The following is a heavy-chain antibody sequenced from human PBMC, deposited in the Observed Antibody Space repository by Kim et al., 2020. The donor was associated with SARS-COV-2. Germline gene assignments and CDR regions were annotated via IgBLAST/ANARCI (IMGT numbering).Heavy chain of an antibody. CDR1: GFTFSSYA. CDR3: ARDSGAAFDY. J-gene: IGHJ4*02. Sequence: GGSLRLSCAASGFTFSSYAMHWVRQAPGKGLEWVAIISYDGSNKYYADSVKGRFTISRDNSKNTLYLQMNSLRAEDTAVYYCARDSGAAFDYWGQGTLVTVPS. D-gene: IGHD4-17*01. CDR2: ISYDGSNK. V-gene: IGHV3-30-3*01.